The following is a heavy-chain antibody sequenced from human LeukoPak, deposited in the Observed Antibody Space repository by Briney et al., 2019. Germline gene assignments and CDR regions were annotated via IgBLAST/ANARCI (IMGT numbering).Heavy chain of an antibody. CDR3: ARVGARPRYYYYYMDV. V-gene: IGHV4-61*09. D-gene: IGHD6-6*01. CDR2: IHTSGSI. Sequence: SETLFLTCTVSGGSISSGNYYWTWIRQPAGKGLEWIGHIHTSGSINYKSSLKSRVTISVDTSKNQFSLKLSSVTAADTAVYYCARVGARPRYYYYYMDVWGKGTTVTVSS. CDR1: GGSISSGNYY. J-gene: IGHJ6*03.